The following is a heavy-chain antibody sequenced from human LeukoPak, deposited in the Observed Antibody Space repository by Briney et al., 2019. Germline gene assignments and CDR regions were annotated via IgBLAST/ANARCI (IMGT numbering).Heavy chain of an antibody. Sequence: PGGSLRLSCAASGFTFTRYGMHWVRQAPGKGLEWVAFVRYDGSAKYYADSMKGRFTISRDDSRNTVFLQMNSLTAEDTAVYYCAKGSFYCTSSTCPQYYYYMDXWGTGTTVIVSS. J-gene: IGHJ6*03. V-gene: IGHV3-30*02. D-gene: IGHD2/OR15-2a*01. CDR2: VRYDGSAK. CDR3: AKGSFYCTSSTCPQYYYYMDX. CDR1: GFTFTRYG.